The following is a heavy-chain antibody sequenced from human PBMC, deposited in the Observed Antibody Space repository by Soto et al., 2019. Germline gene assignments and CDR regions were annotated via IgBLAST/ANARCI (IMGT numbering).Heavy chain of an antibody. Sequence: EVQLVESGGGLVKPGGSLRLSCAASGFTFSSYSMNWVRQAPGKGLEWVSSISSSSSYIYYADSVKGRFTISRDNAKNSLYLQMNSLRAEDTAVYYCARDSFVAARRGFDDWGQGTLVTVSS. CDR2: ISSSSSYI. CDR1: GFTFSSYS. CDR3: ARDSFVAARRGFDD. V-gene: IGHV3-21*01. J-gene: IGHJ4*02. D-gene: IGHD6-6*01.